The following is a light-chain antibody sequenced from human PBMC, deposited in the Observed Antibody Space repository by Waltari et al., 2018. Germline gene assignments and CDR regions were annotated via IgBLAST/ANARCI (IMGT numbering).Light chain of an antibody. CDR1: QNVSSF. J-gene: IGKJ4*01. Sequence: EIVLTQSPATLSLSPGEGATLSCRASQNVSSFLAWYQQRPGQAPRLLIYDTPNRATGIPVRFSGSGSGTDFTLTISSLEPEDFAVYYCQQRKNWPLTFGGGTKVEIK. CDR3: QQRKNWPLT. V-gene: IGKV3-11*01. CDR2: DTP.